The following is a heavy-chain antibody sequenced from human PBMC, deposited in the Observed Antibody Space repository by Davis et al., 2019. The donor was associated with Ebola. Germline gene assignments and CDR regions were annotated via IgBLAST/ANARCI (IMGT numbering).Heavy chain of an antibody. CDR3: ARDAYSSSWYGGWFDP. J-gene: IGHJ5*02. V-gene: IGHV1-69*04. D-gene: IGHD6-13*01. CDR2: IIPILVIA. Sequence: SVKVSCKASAGTFSSYAISWVRQAPGQGLEWMGRIIPILVIANYAQKFQGRVTITADKSTSTAYMELSSLRSEDTAVYYCARDAYSSSWYGGWFDPWGQGTLVTVSS. CDR1: AGTFSSYA.